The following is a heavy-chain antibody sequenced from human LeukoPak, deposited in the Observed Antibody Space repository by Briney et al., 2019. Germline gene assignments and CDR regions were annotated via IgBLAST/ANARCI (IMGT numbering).Heavy chain of an antibody. CDR3: AREKWGGHYMEV. J-gene: IGHJ6*03. CDR1: GGSINNYY. D-gene: IGHD1-26*01. Sequence: KPSETLSLTCSVSGGSINNYYWTWVRQPPGKGLEWIGYIYYSGSTNYNPSLKNRVTISVDTSNSQFSLKLTSLTAADTAVYYCAREKWGGHYMEVWGKGTTVTVSS. CDR2: IYYSGST. V-gene: IGHV4-59*01.